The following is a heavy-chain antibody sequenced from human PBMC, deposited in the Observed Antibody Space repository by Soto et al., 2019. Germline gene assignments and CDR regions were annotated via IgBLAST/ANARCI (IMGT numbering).Heavy chain of an antibody. CDR1: GGTFSSYA. CDR2: IIPIFGTA. J-gene: IGHJ4*02. V-gene: IGHV1-69*12. Sequence: QVQLVQSGAAVKKPGSSVKVSCKASGGTFSSYAISWVRQAPGQGLEWMGGIIPIFGTANYAQKFQGRVTITADESTSTAYMELSSLRSEDTAVYYCARAFRYCSGGSCYSPDYWGQGTLVTVSS. D-gene: IGHD2-15*01. CDR3: ARAFRYCSGGSCYSPDY.